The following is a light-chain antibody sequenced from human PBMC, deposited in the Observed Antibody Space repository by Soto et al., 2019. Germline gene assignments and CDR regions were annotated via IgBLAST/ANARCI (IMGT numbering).Light chain of an antibody. J-gene: IGKJ4*01. CDR3: QQFRSYPLT. CDR2: DAS. CDR1: QTVRNNY. Sequence: VMTKSPVTLSVSRGERATVSCRASQTVRNNYLAWYQQKPGQAPKLLTYDASSRATGIPDRFSGGGSGTDFILTISRLEPEDFAVYYCQQFRSYPLTFGGGTKVDI. V-gene: IGKV3-20*01.